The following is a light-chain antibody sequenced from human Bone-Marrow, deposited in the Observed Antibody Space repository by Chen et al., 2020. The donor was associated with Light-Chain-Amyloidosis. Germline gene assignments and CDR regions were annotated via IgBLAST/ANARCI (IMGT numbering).Light chain of an antibody. CDR3: QVWXRSSDRPV. Sequence: YVLXQPSSVSVAPGQTAXIACGRNNFGSTSVPCYQQXPGQAPLLVFYDDXARPSGRPERLSGSNSGNTAXXXIXXXEAGDEADXXCQVWXRSSDRPVFGGGTKLTVL. CDR2: DDX. J-gene: IGLJ3*02. CDR1: NFGSTS. V-gene: IGLV3-21*02.